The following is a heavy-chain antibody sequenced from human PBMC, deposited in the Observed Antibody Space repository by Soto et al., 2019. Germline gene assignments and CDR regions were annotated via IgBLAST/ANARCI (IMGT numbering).Heavy chain of an antibody. Sequence: QVQLQESGPGLVKPSQTLSLTCTVSGGSISSGGYYWSWIRQHPGQGLEWFGYIYYSGSTYYNPSLKSRVTMSVDTSKNHFSLKLSSVTAADTAVYYCAGLGGYCSSTSCRPFDYWGQGTLVTVSS. CDR3: AGLGGYCSSTSCRPFDY. CDR1: GGSISSGGYY. J-gene: IGHJ4*02. CDR2: IYYSGST. V-gene: IGHV4-31*03. D-gene: IGHD2-2*01.